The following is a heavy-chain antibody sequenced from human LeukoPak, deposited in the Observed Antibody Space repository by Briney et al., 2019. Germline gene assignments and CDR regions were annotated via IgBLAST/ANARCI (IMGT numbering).Heavy chain of an antibody. D-gene: IGHD3-10*01. J-gene: IGHJ4*02. CDR2: IRYDGGNK. CDR1: GFTFSSYG. Sequence: GGSLRLSCAASGFTFSSYGMHWVRQAPGKGLEWVAFIRYDGGNKYYADSVKGRFTISRDNSKNTLYLQMNSLRAEDTAVYYCASDITMVRGVIVDYWGQGTLVTVSS. CDR3: ASDITMVRGVIVDY. V-gene: IGHV3-30*02.